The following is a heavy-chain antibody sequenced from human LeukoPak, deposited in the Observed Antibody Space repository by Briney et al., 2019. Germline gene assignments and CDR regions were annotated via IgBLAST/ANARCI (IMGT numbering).Heavy chain of an antibody. J-gene: IGHJ6*03. CDR3: ARGKLGYYYYHMDA. D-gene: IGHD3-3*02. V-gene: IGHV1-69*05. CDR1: GGTLSGYA. Sequence: SVKVSCKASGGTLSGYAISWVRQAPGQGLEWMGGIIPIYGTPHCAQKFQGRVTITTDESTSTAFMDLSSLRSEDTAVYYCARGKLGYYYYHMDAWGKGTTVTVSS. CDR2: IIPIYGTP.